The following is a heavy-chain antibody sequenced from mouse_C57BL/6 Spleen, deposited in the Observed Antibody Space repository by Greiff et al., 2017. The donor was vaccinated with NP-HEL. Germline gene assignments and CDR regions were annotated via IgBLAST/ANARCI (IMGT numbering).Heavy chain of an antibody. Sequence: VQLQQPGAELVMPGASVKLSCKASGYTFTSYWMHWVKQRPGQGLEWIGEIDPSDSYTNYNQKFKGKSTLTVDKSSSTAYMQLSSLTSEDSAVYYCARGEDYDYPFAYWGQGTLVTVSA. CDR2: IDPSDSYT. CDR1: GYTFTSYW. CDR3: ARGEDYDYPFAY. D-gene: IGHD2-4*01. J-gene: IGHJ3*01. V-gene: IGHV1-69*01.